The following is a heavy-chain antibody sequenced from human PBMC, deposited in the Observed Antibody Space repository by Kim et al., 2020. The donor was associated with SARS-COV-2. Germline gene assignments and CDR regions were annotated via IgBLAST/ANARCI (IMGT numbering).Heavy chain of an antibody. D-gene: IGHD3-16*01. J-gene: IGHJ6*02. V-gene: IGHV3-30-3*01. CDR2: ISYDGSNK. CDR3: ARSFEGGVSYYYYYGMDV. Sequence: GGSLRLSCAASGFTFSSYAMHWVRQAPGKGLEWVAVISYDGSNKYYADSVKGRFTISRDNSKNTLYLQMNSLRAEDTAVYYCARSFEGGVSYYYYYGMDVWGQGTTVTVSS. CDR1: GFTFSSYA.